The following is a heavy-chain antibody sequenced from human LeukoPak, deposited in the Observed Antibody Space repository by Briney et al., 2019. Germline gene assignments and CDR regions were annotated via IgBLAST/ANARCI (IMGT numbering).Heavy chain of an antibody. CDR1: GFTFSSYG. V-gene: IGHV3-23*01. Sequence: GSLRLSCAASGFTFSSYGMSWVRQAPGKGLEWVSAISGSGGSTYYADSVKSRFTISRDNSKNTLYLQMNSLRAEDTAVYYCARRAGAYSHPYDYWGQGTLVTVSS. J-gene: IGHJ4*02. D-gene: IGHD4/OR15-4a*01. CDR3: ARRAGAYSHPYDY. CDR2: ISGSGGST.